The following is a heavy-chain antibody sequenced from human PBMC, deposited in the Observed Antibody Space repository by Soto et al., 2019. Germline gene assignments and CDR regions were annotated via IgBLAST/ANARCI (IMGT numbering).Heavy chain of an antibody. D-gene: IGHD3-3*01. J-gene: IGHJ6*02. CDR2: IIPIFGTA. CDR3: ARAGGETYYDFWSGYRHGMDV. Sequence: ASVKVSCKASGYTFTSYAIIWVRQAHGQGLEWMGGIIPIFGTANYAQKFQGRVTITADESTSTAYMELSSLRSEDTAVYYCARAGGETYYDFWSGYRHGMDVWGQGTTVTVSS. V-gene: IGHV1-69*13. CDR1: GYTFTSYA.